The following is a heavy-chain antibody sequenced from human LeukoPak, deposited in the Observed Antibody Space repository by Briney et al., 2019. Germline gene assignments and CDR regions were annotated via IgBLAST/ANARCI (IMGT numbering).Heavy chain of an antibody. J-gene: IGHJ4*02. V-gene: IGHV5-51*01. D-gene: IGHD3-22*01. Sequence: PGESLKISFKGSGYSFTSYWIGWVRQMPGKGLEWMGIIYPGDSDTRYSPSFQGQVTISADKSISTAYLQWSSLKASDTAMYYCARHRNCYDSSGYCLDYWGQGTLVTVSS. CDR1: GYSFTSYW. CDR3: ARHRNCYDSSGYCLDY. CDR2: IYPGDSDT.